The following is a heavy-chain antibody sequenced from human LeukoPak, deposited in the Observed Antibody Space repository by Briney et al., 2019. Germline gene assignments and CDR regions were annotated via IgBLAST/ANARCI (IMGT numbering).Heavy chain of an antibody. CDR3: ARDVKDYGDYYYYGMDV. J-gene: IGHJ6*02. CDR2: ISSSSSTI. CDR1: GFTFSSYS. D-gene: IGHD4-17*01. Sequence: GGSLRLSCAASGFTFSSYSMNWVRQAPGKGLEWVSYISSSSSTIYYADSVKGRFTISRDNAKNSLYLQMNSLRAEDTAVYYCARDVKDYGDYYYYGMDVWGQGTTVTVSS. V-gene: IGHV3-48*01.